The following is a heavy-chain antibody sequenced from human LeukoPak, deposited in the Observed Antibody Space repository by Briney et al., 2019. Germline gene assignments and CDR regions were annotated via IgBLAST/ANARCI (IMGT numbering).Heavy chain of an antibody. CDR2: TYYRSKWST. CDR3: ARSTGPIDY. Sequence: SQTLSLTCAISGDSVSSNSAAWNWIRQSPSRGLEWLGRTYYRSKWSTYYAVSVKSRISINQDTSKNQISLQLSSVTPEDTAVYYCARSTGPIDYWGQGTLVAVSS. D-gene: IGHD1-1*01. J-gene: IGHJ4*02. CDR1: GDSVSSNSAA. V-gene: IGHV6-1*01.